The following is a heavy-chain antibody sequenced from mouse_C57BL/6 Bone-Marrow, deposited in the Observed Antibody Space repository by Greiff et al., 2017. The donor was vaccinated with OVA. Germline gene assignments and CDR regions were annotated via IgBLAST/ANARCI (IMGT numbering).Heavy chain of an antibody. CDR1: GYTFTGYW. Sequence: LVESGAELMKPGASVKLSCKATGYTFTGYWIEWVKQRPGHGLEWIGEILPGSGSTNYNEKFKGKATFTADTSSNTAYMQLSSLTTEDSDNYDGASGERDDDSSPYWYFDVWGTGTTVTVSS. V-gene: IGHV1-9*01. D-gene: IGHD2-14*01. J-gene: IGHJ1*03. CDR3: ASGERDDDSSPYWYFDV. CDR2: ILPGSGST.